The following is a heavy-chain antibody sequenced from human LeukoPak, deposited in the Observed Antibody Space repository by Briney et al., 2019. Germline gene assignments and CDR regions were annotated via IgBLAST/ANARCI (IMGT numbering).Heavy chain of an antibody. J-gene: IGHJ6*02. V-gene: IGHV3-23*01. CDR1: GFTFSNFA. CDR2: FSGSGSST. D-gene: IGHD2-15*01. Sequence: GGPLRLSCAASGFTFSNFAMSWVRQAPGKGLEWVSAFSGSGSSTYYADSVKGRFTISRDNSQNTLYLQMNSLRAEDTAVYYCAIARYCSGGTCYYYYGMDVWGQGTTVTVSS. CDR3: AIARYCSGGTCYYYYGMDV.